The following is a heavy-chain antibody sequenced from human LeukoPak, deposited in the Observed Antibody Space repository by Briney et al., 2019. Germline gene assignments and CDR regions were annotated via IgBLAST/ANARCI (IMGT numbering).Heavy chain of an antibody. D-gene: IGHD6-13*01. CDR3: ARDRQLVASMDY. Sequence: GGSLRLSCAASGFTFSNHAMNWVRQAPGKGLEWVSIISGSGTVTYYADSVKGRFTISRDNSKNTLYLQMNSLRAEDTAVCYCARDRQLVASMDYWGQGTLVTVSS. CDR1: GFTFSNHA. V-gene: IGHV3-23*01. CDR2: ISGSGTVT. J-gene: IGHJ4*02.